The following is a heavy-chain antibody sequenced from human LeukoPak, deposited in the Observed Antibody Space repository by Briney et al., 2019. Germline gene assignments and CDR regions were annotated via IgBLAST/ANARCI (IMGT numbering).Heavy chain of an antibody. J-gene: IGHJ4*02. CDR2: IYYSGST. Sequence: SQTLSLTCTVSGGSISSGDYYWSWIRQPPGKGLEWIGYIYYSGSTYYNPSLKSRVTISVDTSKNQFSLKLSSVTAADTAAYYCARSKKPITIFGVVIPILPSDYWGQGTLVTVSS. CDR3: ARSKKPITIFGVVIPILPSDY. CDR1: GGSISSGDYY. V-gene: IGHV4-30-4*01. D-gene: IGHD3-3*01.